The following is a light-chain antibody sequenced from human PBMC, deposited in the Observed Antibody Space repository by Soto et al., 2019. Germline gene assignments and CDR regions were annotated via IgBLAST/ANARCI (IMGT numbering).Light chain of an antibody. CDR2: KAS. CDR3: QHYDSYSGA. Sequence: DIHITQSPSTLSGPESDRVTITCRAIQTISIWLAWYQQKPGKAPKLLIYKASTLKSGVPSRFSGSGSGTEFTLTISSLQPDDFATYYCQHYDSYSGAFGQGTKVDIK. CDR1: QTISIW. J-gene: IGKJ1*01. V-gene: IGKV1-5*03.